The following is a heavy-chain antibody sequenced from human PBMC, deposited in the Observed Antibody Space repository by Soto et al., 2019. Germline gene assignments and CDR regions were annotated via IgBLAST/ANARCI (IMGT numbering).Heavy chain of an antibody. CDR1: GGTFSSYA. CDR3: ARVGDGYAPRGGY. J-gene: IGHJ4*02. D-gene: IGHD5-12*01. V-gene: IGHV1-69*12. CDR2: IIPIFGTA. Sequence: QVQLVQSGAEVKKPGSSVKVSCKASGGTFSSYAISWVRQAPGQGLEWMGGIIPIFGTANYAQKFQGRVTITADESTSTAYIELSSLRFEDTAVYSCARVGDGYAPRGGYWGQGTLVTDSS.